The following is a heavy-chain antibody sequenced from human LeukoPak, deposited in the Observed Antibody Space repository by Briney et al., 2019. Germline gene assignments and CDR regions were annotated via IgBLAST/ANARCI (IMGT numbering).Heavy chain of an antibody. CDR2: INSDGSST. CDR1: GFTFSSFC. D-gene: IGHD2-21*02. J-gene: IGHJ1*01. Sequence: GGSLRLSCAASGFTFSSFCMHWVRQSPGKGLVWVSRINSDGSSTSYADSVKGRFTISRDDAKNTLYLQMSSLRAEDTAVYYCARGGDPVKYYAEYFQYWGQGTLVTVSS. CDR3: ARGGDPVKYYAEYFQY. V-gene: IGHV3-74*01.